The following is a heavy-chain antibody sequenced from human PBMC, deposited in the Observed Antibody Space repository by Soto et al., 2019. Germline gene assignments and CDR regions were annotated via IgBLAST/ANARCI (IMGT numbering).Heavy chain of an antibody. J-gene: IGHJ4*02. D-gene: IGHD3-16*01. CDR2: IYYSGST. Sequence: SETLSLTCTVSGGSISSGGYYWSWIRQHPGKGLEWIGYIYYSGSTYYNPSLKSRVTISVDTSKNQFSLKLSSVTAADTAVYYCARDGEAVMDYWGQGTLVTVSS. CDR3: ARDGEAVMDY. CDR1: GGSISSGGYY. V-gene: IGHV4-31*03.